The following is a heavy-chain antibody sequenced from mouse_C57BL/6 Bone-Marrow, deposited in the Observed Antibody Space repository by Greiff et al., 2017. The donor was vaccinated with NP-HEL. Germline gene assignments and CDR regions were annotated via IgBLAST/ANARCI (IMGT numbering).Heavy chain of an antibody. CDR3: ARGTMVKTWYAF. CDR2: IYPGSGST. J-gene: IGHJ3*01. CDR1: GYTFTSYG. D-gene: IGHD2-2*01. Sequence: QVQLQQSGAELARPGASVKLSCKASGYTFTSYGISWVKQRTGQGLEWIGEIYPGSGSTYYNEKFKGKATLTADTSSSTAYMELRSLTSEDSAVYFCARGTMVKTWYAFWGWGNRATVTA. V-gene: IGHV1-81*01.